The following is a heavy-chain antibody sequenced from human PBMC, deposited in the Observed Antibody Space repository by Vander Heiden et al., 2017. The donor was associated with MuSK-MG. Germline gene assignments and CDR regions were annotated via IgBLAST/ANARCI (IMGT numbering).Heavy chain of an antibody. CDR2: ISGSGGST. V-gene: IGHV3-23*01. CDR3: AKHLIPLYNWNDMSSDYYYGMDV. J-gene: IGHJ6*02. CDR1: GFTFSSYA. D-gene: IGHD1-1*01. Sequence: EVQLLESGGGLVQPGGSLRLSCAASGFTFSSYAMSWVRQAPGKGLEWVSAISGSGGSTYYADSVKGRFTISRDNSKNTLYLQMNSLRAEDTAVYYCAKHLIPLYNWNDMSSDYYYGMDVWGQGTTVTVSS.